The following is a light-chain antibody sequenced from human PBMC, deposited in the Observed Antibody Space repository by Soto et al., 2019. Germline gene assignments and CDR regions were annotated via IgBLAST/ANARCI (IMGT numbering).Light chain of an antibody. CDR2: DAS. Sequence: DLQMTQSPSTLSASVGDRVTITCRASQSAGSWLAWYQQKPGKAPKLLIYDASRLESGVPSRFSGSGSGTEFTLTISSLQPNDFATYYCQQYNTYSYTFGQGTKLEIK. J-gene: IGKJ2*01. CDR1: QSAGSW. CDR3: QQYNTYSYT. V-gene: IGKV1-5*01.